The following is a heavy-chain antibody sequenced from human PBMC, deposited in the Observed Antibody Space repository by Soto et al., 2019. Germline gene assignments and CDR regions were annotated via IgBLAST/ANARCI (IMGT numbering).Heavy chain of an antibody. CDR2: ITPLVTTA. V-gene: IGHV1-69*14. D-gene: IGHD1-7*01. CDR3: ARTGNSEFDY. CDR1: GGTFSNYA. Sequence: QVQLVQSGAEVKKPGSSVKVSCKASGGTFSNYAINWVRQAPGQGLEWMGGITPLVTTANYAQNYRGRVTITADKSTSTAYMELCRLRSEDTAVYYCARTGNSEFDYWGQGTLVTVSS. J-gene: IGHJ4*02.